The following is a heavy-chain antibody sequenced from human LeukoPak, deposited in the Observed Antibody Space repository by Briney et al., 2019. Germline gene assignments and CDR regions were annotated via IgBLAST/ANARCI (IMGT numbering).Heavy chain of an antibody. V-gene: IGHV3-23*01. J-gene: IGHJ4*02. D-gene: IGHD4-23*01. CDR3: TKAGVKALPLFDY. Sequence: PGGSLRLSCAASAFTLSSYAMTWVRQAPGKGLEWVSSITGSGATTYYADSVKGRFTISRDNSKNTLYLQMNSLRAEDTAVYYCTKAGVKALPLFDYWGQGTLVTVSS. CDR2: ITGSGATT. CDR1: AFTLSSYA.